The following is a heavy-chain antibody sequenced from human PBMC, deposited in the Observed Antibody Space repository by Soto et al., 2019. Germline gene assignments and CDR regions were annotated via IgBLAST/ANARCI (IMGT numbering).Heavy chain of an antibody. CDR3: ARANYDYGDYDLYYYYYGMDV. D-gene: IGHD4-17*01. J-gene: IGHJ6*02. V-gene: IGHV1-69*13. CDR1: GGTFSSYA. CDR2: IIPIFGTA. Sequence: ASVKVSCKASGGTFSSYAISWVRQAPGQGLEWMGGIIPIFGTANYAQKFQGRVTITADESTSTAYMELSSLRSEDTAVYYCARANYDYGDYDLYYYYYGMDVWGQGTTVTVSS.